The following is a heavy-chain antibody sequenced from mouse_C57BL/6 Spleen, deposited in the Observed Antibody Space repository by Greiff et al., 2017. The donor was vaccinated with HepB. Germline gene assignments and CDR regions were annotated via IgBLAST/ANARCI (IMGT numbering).Heavy chain of an antibody. D-gene: IGHD1-1*01. V-gene: IGHV1-82*01. CDR3: ARGGSSLAWFAY. CDR1: GYAFSSSW. J-gene: IGHJ3*01. Sequence: VQLQQSGPELVKPGASVKISCKASGYAFSSSWMNWVKQRPGKGLEWIGRIYPGDGDTNYNGKFKGKATLTADKSSSTAYMQLSSLTSEDSAVYFGARGGSSLAWFAYWGQGTLVTVSA. CDR2: IYPGDGDT.